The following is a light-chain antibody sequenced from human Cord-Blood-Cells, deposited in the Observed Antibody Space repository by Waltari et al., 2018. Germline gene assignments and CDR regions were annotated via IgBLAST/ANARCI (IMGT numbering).Light chain of an antibody. CDR3: QHSYSTPGCT. CDR2: AAS. V-gene: IGKV1-39*01. Sequence: DIQMTQSPSSLSASVGDRVTITCRARQSISSYLNWYQQKPGKARKLLIYAASSLQSGVRSRFSGSGSGTEFTHTISSLQPEDFATYYWQHSYSTPGCTVGPGTKGDI. J-gene: IGKJ3*01. CDR1: QSISSY.